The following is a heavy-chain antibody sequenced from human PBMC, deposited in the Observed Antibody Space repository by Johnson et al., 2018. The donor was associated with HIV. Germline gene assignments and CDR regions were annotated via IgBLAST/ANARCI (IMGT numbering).Heavy chain of an antibody. CDR1: GFNFSNDA. CDR2: NKSKIDGGTT. D-gene: IGHD1-7*01. J-gene: IGHJ3*01. V-gene: IGHV3-30*04. CDR3: TTDANWDYGQGAFDV. Sequence: QVQLVESGGGVVQPGRSLRLPCAASGFNFSNDAIHWVRQAPGKGLEWVAIMSYNASNKSKIDGGTTDSAAPVKGRFSISRDDSKNTLYLQMNSLKTEDTAIYCCTTDANWDYGQGAFDVWGQGTTVTVSS.